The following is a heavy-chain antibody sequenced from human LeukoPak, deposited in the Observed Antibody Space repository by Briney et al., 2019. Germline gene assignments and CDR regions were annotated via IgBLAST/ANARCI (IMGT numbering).Heavy chain of an antibody. CDR1: GGSISRGDYY. Sequence: SQSLSLTCTVSGGSISRGDYYWGWVRQPRGKGLGWVVYIYFRGSTYYNPSLKCRVTISVATSKNQFSLKLSSVTAADTAVYYCARVDRVDCSGGSCYDYWGQGTLVTASS. V-gene: IGHV4-30-4*01. J-gene: IGHJ4*02. D-gene: IGHD2-15*01. CDR2: IYFRGST. CDR3: ARVDRVDCSGGSCYDY.